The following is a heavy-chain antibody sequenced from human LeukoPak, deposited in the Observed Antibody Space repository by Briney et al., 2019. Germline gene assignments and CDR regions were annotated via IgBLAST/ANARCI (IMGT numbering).Heavy chain of an antibody. CDR3: ARRERGTGSYNYVVY. D-gene: IGHD1-26*01. CDR1: GYSFTNYW. Sequence: GESLKISCKGSGYSFTNYWIGWVRQMPGKGLEWMGIIYPGDSDTRHSPSFQGQVTISADKSISTAYLQWSSLKASDTAMYYCARRERGTGSYNYVVYWGQGTLVTVSS. CDR2: IYPGDSDT. V-gene: IGHV5-51*01. J-gene: IGHJ4*02.